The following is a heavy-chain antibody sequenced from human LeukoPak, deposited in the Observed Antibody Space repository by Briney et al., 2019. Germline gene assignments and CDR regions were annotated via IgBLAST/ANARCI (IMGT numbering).Heavy chain of an antibody. CDR3: ALEGSGSYYDY. CDR1: GFTFSSYS. V-gene: IGHV3-21*04. Sequence: GGSLRLSCAASGFTFSSYSMNWVRQAPGKGLEWVSCISSSSSYIYYADSVKGRFTISRDNSKNTLYLQMNSLRAEDTAVYYCALEGSGSYYDYWGQGTLVTVSS. J-gene: IGHJ4*02. D-gene: IGHD3-10*01. CDR2: ISSSSSYI.